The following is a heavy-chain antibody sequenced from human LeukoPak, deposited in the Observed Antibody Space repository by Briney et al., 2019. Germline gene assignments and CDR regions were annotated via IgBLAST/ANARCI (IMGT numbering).Heavy chain of an antibody. J-gene: IGHJ6*02. Sequence: ASVTVSCTASGYTFTIYGISWVRQAPGQGLEWMGWISAYNGNTNYAQRLQGRVTMTTDTSTSTAYMELRSLRSDDTAVSYCARDDDCSGGSCYEYYYGMDVWGQGTTVTVSS. CDR2: ISAYNGNT. CDR3: ARDDDCSGGSCYEYYYGMDV. V-gene: IGHV1-18*01. CDR1: GYTFTIYG. D-gene: IGHD2-15*01.